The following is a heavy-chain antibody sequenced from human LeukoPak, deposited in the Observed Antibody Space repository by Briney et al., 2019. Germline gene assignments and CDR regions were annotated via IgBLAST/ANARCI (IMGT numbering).Heavy chain of an antibody. CDR3: GRGRTSMI. D-gene: IGHD3-16*01. J-gene: IGHJ1*01. V-gene: IGHV3-7*01. CDR1: GFTFSSYA. Sequence: GGSLRLSCAASGFTFSSYAMSWVRQAPGKGLEWVANIKQDGSESYYVDSVKGRFTISRDNAKNSLYLQMNSLRVEDTAVYYCGRGRTSMIGGQGTLVSVSS. CDR2: IKQDGSES.